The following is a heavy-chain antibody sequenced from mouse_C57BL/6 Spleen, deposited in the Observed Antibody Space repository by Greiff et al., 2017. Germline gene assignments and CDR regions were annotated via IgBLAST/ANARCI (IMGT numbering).Heavy chain of an antibody. CDR2: IDPEDGET. CDR3: AGGYYGSFAWFAY. CDR1: GFNIKDYY. J-gene: IGHJ3*01. Sequence: VQLQQSGAELVKPGASVKLSCTASGFNIKDYYMHWVKQRTEQGLEWIGRIDPEDGETKYAPKFQGKATITADTSSNTADLQLSSLTSEDTAGYYCAGGYYGSFAWFAYWGQGTLVTVSA. V-gene: IGHV14-2*01. D-gene: IGHD1-1*01.